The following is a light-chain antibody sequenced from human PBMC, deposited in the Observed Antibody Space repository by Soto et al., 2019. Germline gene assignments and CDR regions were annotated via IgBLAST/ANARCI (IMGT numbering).Light chain of an antibody. V-gene: IGKV1-39*01. CDR1: QNINNY. J-gene: IGKJ5*01. CDR2: DAS. Sequence: DIQMTQSPSSLSASVGDRVTITCQASQNINNYLNWYQQKPGRAPKLLIYDASNLEAGVPSRFSGSGSGTDFILTISSLQPEDFATYYCQQSYSTPRDFGQGTRLEN. CDR3: QQSYSTPRD.